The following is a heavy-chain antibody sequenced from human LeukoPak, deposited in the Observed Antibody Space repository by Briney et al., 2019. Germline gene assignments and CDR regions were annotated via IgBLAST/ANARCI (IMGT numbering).Heavy chain of an antibody. CDR3: AKTAGYAGYSEIDY. CDR1: GFTFSSYA. V-gene: IGHV3-23*01. CDR2: ISGSGTNT. D-gene: IGHD5-12*01. J-gene: IGHJ4*02. Sequence: GGSLRLSCAASGFTFSSYAMNWVRQAPGKGLEWVSSISGSGTNTYYADSVKGRFTISRDNSKNTLSQQMNSLRAEDTAVYFCAKTAGYAGYSEIDYWGQGTLVTVSS.